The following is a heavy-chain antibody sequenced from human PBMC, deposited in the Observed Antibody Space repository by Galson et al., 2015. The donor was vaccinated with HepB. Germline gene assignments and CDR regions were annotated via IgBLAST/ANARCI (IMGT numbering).Heavy chain of an antibody. D-gene: IGHD6-19*01. V-gene: IGHV3-30*18. CDR3: AKDRIAVAGSWGWFDP. Sequence: SLRLSCAASGFTFSSYGMHWVRQAPGKGLEWVAVISYDGSNKYYADSVKGRFTISRDNSKNTLYLQMNSPRAEDTAVYYCAKDRIAVAGSWGWFDPWGQGTLVTVSS. J-gene: IGHJ5*02. CDR2: ISYDGSNK. CDR1: GFTFSSYG.